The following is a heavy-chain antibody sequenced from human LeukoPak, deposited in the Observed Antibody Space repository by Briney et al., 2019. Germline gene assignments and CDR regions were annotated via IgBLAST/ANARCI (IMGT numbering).Heavy chain of an antibody. CDR2: ISGSGGST. D-gene: IGHD6-13*01. V-gene: IGHV3-23*01. CDR3: AKAGRGIAAAGTAPFDY. CDR1: GFTFSSYA. J-gene: IGHJ4*02. Sequence: GGSLRLSCAASGFTFSSYAMSWVRQAPGKGLEWVSAISGSGGSTYYADSVKGRFTISRDNSKNTLYPQMNSLRAEDTAVYYCAKAGRGIAAAGTAPFDYWGQGTLVTVSS.